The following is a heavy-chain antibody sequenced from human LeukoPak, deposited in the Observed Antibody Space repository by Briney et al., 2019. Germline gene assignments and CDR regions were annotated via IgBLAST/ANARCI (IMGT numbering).Heavy chain of an antibody. V-gene: IGHV3-23*01. Sequence: GGSLRLSCAASGFAFNNYAMTWVRQTPGKGLEWVSLISGTGGTTYYADSVKGRFTISRDNAKNSLYLQMNSLRAEDTAVYYCARDLYTWKANGMDVWAKGPRSPSP. CDR3: ARDLYTWKANGMDV. CDR1: GFAFNNYA. CDR2: ISGTGGTT. D-gene: IGHD1-20*01. J-gene: IGHJ6*02.